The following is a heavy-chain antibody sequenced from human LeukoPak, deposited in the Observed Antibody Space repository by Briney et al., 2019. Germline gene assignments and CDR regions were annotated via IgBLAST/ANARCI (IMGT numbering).Heavy chain of an antibody. CDR3: ARRRWSYSGYDRFDY. V-gene: IGHV4-39*01. CDR2: IYYSGST. Sequence: SETLSLTCTVSGGSISSSSYYWGWIRQPPGKGLEWIGSIYYSGSTYYNPSLKSRVTISVDTSENQFSLRLSSVTAADTAVYYCARRRWSYSGYDRFDYWGQGTLVTVSS. CDR1: GGSISSSSYY. D-gene: IGHD5-12*01. J-gene: IGHJ4*02.